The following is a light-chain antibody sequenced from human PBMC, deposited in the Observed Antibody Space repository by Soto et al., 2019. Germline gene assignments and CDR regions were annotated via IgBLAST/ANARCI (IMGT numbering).Light chain of an antibody. CDR2: EVS. CDR3: SSYTSSSTLI. Sequence: QSVLTKPASVSGSPGQSITISCTGTISDVGGYNYVSWYQHHPGKAPELMIYEVSNRPSGVSNRFSGSKSGNTASLTISGLQAEDEDDYYCSSYTSSSTLIFGGGTKLTVL. V-gene: IGLV2-14*01. J-gene: IGLJ2*01. CDR1: ISDVGGYNY.